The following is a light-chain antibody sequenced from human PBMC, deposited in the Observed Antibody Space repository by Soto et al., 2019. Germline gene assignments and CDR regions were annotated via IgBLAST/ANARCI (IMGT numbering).Light chain of an antibody. Sequence: QSVLTQPPSVSGAPGQRVTISCTGSNSNIGADYGVHWYQQFPETAPKLLISNYTNRPSGVPDRFSGSRSGSSASLAITGLQSEDEADYYCQSFDSSLTGPILGVGTKLTVL. V-gene: IGLV1-40*01. CDR3: QSFDSSLTGPI. CDR1: NSNIGADYG. J-gene: IGLJ2*01. CDR2: NYT.